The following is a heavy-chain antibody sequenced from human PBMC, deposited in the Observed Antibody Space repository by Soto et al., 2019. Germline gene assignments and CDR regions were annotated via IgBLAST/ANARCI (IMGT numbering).Heavy chain of an antibody. D-gene: IGHD3-10*01. CDR1: GFTFSSYA. V-gene: IGHV3-30-3*01. J-gene: IGHJ4*02. CDR3: ARGNHYGSGSSFYDGGTTDFDY. Sequence: QVQLVESGGGVVQPGRSLRLSCAASGFTFSSYAMHWVRQAPGKGLEWVAVISYDGSNKYYADSVKGRFTISRDNSKNTLYLHMNSLRAEDTAVYYCARGNHYGSGSSFYDGGTTDFDYWGQGTLVTVSS. CDR2: ISYDGSNK.